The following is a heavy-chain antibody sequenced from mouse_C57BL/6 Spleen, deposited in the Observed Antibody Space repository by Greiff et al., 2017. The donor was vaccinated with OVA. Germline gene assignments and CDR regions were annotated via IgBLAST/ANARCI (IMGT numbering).Heavy chain of an antibody. J-gene: IGHJ2*01. Sequence: VKLMESGAELVKPGASVKISCKASGYAFSSYWMNWVKQRPGKGLEWIGQIYPGDGDTNYNGKFKGKATLTADKSSSTAYMQLSSLTSEDSAVYFCARAPPYYYGSSLFDYWGQGTTLTVSS. CDR3: ARAPPYYYGSSLFDY. D-gene: IGHD1-1*01. V-gene: IGHV1-80*01. CDR2: IYPGDGDT. CDR1: GYAFSSYW.